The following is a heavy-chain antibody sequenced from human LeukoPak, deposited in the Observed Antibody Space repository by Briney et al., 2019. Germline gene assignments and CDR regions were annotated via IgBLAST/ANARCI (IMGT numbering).Heavy chain of an antibody. V-gene: IGHV4-61*05. J-gene: IGHJ4*02. CDR2: MSYRGST. CDR3: ARVRQWLGGDY. Sequence: SETLSLTCTISGGSISFITTYYWSWIRQPPGKGLEWLGDMSYRGSTNYNPSLKSRVTISVDTSKNQRSLRLSSVTAADTAVYYCARVRQWLGGDYWGQGTLVTVSS. D-gene: IGHD6-19*01. CDR1: GGSISFITTYY.